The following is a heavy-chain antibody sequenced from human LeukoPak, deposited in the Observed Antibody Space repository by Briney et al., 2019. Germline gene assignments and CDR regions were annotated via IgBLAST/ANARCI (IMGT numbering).Heavy chain of an antibody. Sequence: SETLSLTCSVSRYSIRSDYYWGWIRQPPGKGLEWIASIYHSGYTYYNASLKSRVTLSVDTSKNQFSLKLTSVTAADTAVYFCARGAEYYAIWRGYAGYSDYWGQGISVTVSS. CDR2: IYHSGYT. CDR3: ARGAEYYAIWRGYAGYSDY. CDR1: RYSIRSDYY. J-gene: IGHJ4*02. V-gene: IGHV4-38-2*02. D-gene: IGHD3-3*01.